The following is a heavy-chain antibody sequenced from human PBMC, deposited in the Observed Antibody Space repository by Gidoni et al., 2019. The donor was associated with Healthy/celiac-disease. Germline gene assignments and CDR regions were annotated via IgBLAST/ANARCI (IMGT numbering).Heavy chain of an antibody. Sequence: EVQLVESGGGIVQPGGSLRLSCAASAFTFSSSWLHGVRQAPGKGLVWVSSINSDGSSTSAADSVKGRFTIYSDNAKNTLYLQMNSLRAEDTAVYYCAREALDSGSAYYYYYGMDVWGQGTTVTVSS. V-gene: IGHV3-74*01. J-gene: IGHJ6*02. D-gene: IGHD1-26*01. CDR1: AFTFSSSW. CDR3: AREALDSGSAYYYYYGMDV. CDR2: INSDGSST.